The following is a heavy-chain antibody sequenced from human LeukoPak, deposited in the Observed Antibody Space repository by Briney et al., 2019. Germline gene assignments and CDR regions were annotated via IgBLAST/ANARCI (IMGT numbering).Heavy chain of an antibody. D-gene: IGHD3-22*01. CDR3: ATVPFYDGSVSYYFDY. CDR2: IYYSGST. V-gene: IGHV4-30-4*01. J-gene: IGHJ4*02. CDR1: GGSISSGDYY. Sequence: SETLSLTCTVSGGSISSGDYYCSWIRQPPGKGLEWIGYIYYSGSTYYNPSLKSRVTISVDTSKNQFSLKLSAVTAADTAVYYCATVPFYDGSVSYYFDYWGQGTLVTVSS.